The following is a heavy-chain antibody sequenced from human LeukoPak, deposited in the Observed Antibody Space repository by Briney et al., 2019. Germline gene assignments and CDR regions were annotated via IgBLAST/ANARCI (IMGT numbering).Heavy chain of an antibody. J-gene: IGHJ6*02. CDR3: ATLNKGDYYYGMDV. D-gene: IGHD1/OR15-1a*01. CDR1: GGSISSSSYY. V-gene: IGHV4-39*01. CDR2: IYYSGST. Sequence: KASETLSLTCTVSGGSISSSSYYWGWIRQPPGKGLEWIGSIYYSGSTYYNPSLKSRVTISVDTSKNQFSLKLSSVTAADTAVYYCATLNKGDYYYGMDVWGQGTTVTVSS.